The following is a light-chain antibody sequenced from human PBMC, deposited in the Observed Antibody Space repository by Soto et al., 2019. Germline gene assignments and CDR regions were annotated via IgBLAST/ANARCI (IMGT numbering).Light chain of an antibody. CDR1: QSVTSSY. CDR2: GAS. CDR3: QQYGNSPPNT. V-gene: IGKV3-20*01. Sequence: EIVLTQSPGTLSLSPGERATLSCRASQSVTSSYLAWYQLKPGQAPRILIYGASNRATGIPDRFSGSASGTDFTLTISRLEPEDFAVYFCQQYGNSPPNTFGQGTKVDIK. J-gene: IGKJ2*01.